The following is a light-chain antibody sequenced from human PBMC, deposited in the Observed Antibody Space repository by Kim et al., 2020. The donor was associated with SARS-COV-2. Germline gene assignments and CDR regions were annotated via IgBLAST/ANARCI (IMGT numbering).Light chain of an antibody. J-gene: IGKJ1*01. CDR3: QQSYSTPPT. CDR2: AAS. Sequence: DIQMTQSPTSLSASVGDRVTITCRASQSISSYLNWFHQKPGKAPNLLIYAASTLQSGVPSRFSGSGSGTDFTLTISSLQPEDFATYYCQQSYSTPPTFGQGTKVEIK. CDR1: QSISSY. V-gene: IGKV1-39*01.